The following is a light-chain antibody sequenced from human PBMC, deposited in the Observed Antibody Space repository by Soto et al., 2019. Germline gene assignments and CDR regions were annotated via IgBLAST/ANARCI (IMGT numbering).Light chain of an antibody. J-gene: IGKJ1*01. CDR2: GAF. CDR3: QQRNTWPT. Sequence: MVMRLSPASISVSPGERATLSCRASQSISINLAWYQHKPGQAPRLLIYGAFNRATGIPDRFSGSGSGTEFTLTISRLESEDFGVYYCQQRNTWPTFGQGTKVDIK. V-gene: IGKV3D-15*01. CDR1: QSISIN.